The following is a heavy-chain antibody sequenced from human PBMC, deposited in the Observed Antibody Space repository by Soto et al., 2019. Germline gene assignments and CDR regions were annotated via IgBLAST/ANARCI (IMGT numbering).Heavy chain of an antibody. Sequence: QVQLQQWGAGLLKPSETLSLTCAVYGGFVSSGSYYWSWIRQPPGKGLEWIWEMSHSGGTHFNPSLKSRVTMSVDTSKNQFSLKMSSVTAADTALYYCARVERGTATTVVDAFDIWGPGTMVTVSS. D-gene: IGHD1-1*01. V-gene: IGHV4-34*01. CDR3: ARVERGTATTVVDAFDI. CDR2: MSHSGGT. J-gene: IGHJ3*02. CDR1: GGFVSSGSYY.